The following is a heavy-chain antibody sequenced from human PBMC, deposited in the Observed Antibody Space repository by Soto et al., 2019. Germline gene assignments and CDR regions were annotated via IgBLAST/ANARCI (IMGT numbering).Heavy chain of an antibody. Sequence: GGSLRLSCAASGFTFSSYSMNWVRQAPGKGLEWVSSISSSSSYIYYADSVKGRFTISRDNAKNSLYLQMNSLRAEDTAVYYCARDTDPYSSGWRSRYDAFDIWGQGTMVTVSS. CDR2: ISSSSSYI. J-gene: IGHJ3*02. D-gene: IGHD6-19*01. CDR1: GFTFSSYS. CDR3: ARDTDPYSSGWRSRYDAFDI. V-gene: IGHV3-21*01.